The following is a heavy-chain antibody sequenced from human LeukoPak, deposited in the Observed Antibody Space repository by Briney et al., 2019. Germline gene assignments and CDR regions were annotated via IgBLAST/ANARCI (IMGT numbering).Heavy chain of an antibody. Sequence: ASVTVSCTASGYTFTSYAMNWVRQAPGQGLEWMGWININTGNPTYAQGFTGRFVFSLDTSVSTAYLQISSLKAEDTAVYYCARGYYDYVWGSYRSPYYFDYWGQGTLVTVSS. D-gene: IGHD3-16*02. CDR3: ARGYYDYVWGSYRSPYYFDY. J-gene: IGHJ4*02. CDR1: GYTFTSYA. CDR2: ININTGNP. V-gene: IGHV7-4-1*02.